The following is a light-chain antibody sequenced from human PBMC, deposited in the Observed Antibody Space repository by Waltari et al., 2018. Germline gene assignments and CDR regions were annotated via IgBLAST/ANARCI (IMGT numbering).Light chain of an antibody. CDR3: QHHVRLPAT. V-gene: IGKV3-20*01. Sequence: ELVLTQSPGTLSLSPGERATLPCRASQSVNTYLAWYQQKPGQAPRLLIYAASTRAAGIPDRFSGSGSGTDFSLTISRLEAEDFAVYYCQHHVRLPATFGQGTKVEIK. J-gene: IGKJ1*01. CDR1: QSVNTY. CDR2: AAS.